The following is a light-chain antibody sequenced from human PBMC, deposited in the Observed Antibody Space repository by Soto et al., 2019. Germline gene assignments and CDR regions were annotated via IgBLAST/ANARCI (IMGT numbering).Light chain of an antibody. CDR1: QNIVNW. CDR3: QQYDSHPMYT. V-gene: IGKV1-5*03. J-gene: IGKJ2*01. CDR2: KTS. Sequence: DIQMTQSPSTLSASVGDRVTITCRARQNIVNWLAWYQQKPGKAPNLLIYKTSTLQRGVPSRFSGSGSGTEFTLTISSLQPDDFATYYCQQYDSHPMYTFGQGTKVDLK.